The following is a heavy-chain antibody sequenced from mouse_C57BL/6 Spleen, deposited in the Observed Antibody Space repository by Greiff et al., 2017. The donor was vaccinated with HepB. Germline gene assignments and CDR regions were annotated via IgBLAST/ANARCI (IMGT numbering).Heavy chain of an antibody. V-gene: IGHV1-55*01. CDR1: GYTFTSYW. D-gene: IGHD2-4*01. CDR2: IYPGSGST. Sequence: VQLQQSGAELVKPGASVKMSCKASGYTFTSYWITWVKQRPGQGLEWIGDIYPGSGSTNYNEKFKSKATLTVDTSSSTAYMQLSSLTSEDSAVYYCARPYDYDAAWFAYWGQGTLVTVSA. J-gene: IGHJ3*01. CDR3: ARPYDYDAAWFAY.